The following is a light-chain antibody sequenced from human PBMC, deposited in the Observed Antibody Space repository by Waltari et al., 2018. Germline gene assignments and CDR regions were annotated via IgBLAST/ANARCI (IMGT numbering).Light chain of an antibody. CDR2: DVS. CDR3: RSYTSSSTLV. Sequence: QSALTQPASVSGSPGQSIPISCTGTSSDVGGYNYVSWYQQHPGKAPKLMIYDVSKRPSGVSNRFSGSKSGNTASLTISGLQAEDEADYYCRSYTSSSTLVFGGGTKLTVL. J-gene: IGLJ3*02. V-gene: IGLV2-14*01. CDR1: SSDVGGYNY.